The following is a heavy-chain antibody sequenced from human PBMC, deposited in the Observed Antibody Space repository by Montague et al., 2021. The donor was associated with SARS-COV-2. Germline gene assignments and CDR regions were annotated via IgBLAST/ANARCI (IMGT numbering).Heavy chain of an antibody. Sequence: CAISGDSVASPRASWDWIRQDPSTGLEWLGRTYYRSWWRSQYPGSLESRITISGDTSKNQFSLQLNSVTPEDTAVYYCASAFYGDHWAFDVWGQGTMVTVSS. J-gene: IGHJ3*01. CDR3: ASAFYGDHWAFDV. D-gene: IGHD3-3*02. V-gene: IGHV6-1*01. CDR2: TYYRSWWRS. CDR1: GDSVASPRAS.